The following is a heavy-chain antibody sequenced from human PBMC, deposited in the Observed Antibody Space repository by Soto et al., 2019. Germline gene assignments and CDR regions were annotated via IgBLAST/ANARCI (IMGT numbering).Heavy chain of an antibody. CDR2: IYYSGST. CDR3: AKGGSGSYSNAFDI. J-gene: IGHJ3*02. V-gene: IGHV4-31*03. CDR1: GGSISSGGYY. D-gene: IGHD3-10*01. Sequence: SDNLSLTCTVSGGSISSGGYYWSSIRQHPGKGLEWIGYIYYSGSTYYNPSLKSRVTISVDTSKNQFSLKLSSVTAADTAVYYCAKGGSGSYSNAFDIWGQGTMVT.